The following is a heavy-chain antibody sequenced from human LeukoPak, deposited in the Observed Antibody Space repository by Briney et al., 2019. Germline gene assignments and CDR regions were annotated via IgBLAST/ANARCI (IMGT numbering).Heavy chain of an antibody. Sequence: GGSLRLSCAASGFTFSGYTMTWVRQAPRTGLEWVSSISSGGTYIYYADSVKGRFTLSRDNAKDSLYLQMSSLRAEDTAVYYCVRFKTAMVISEYHYYYYMDVWGKGTTVTVSS. CDR1: GFTFSGYT. D-gene: IGHD5-18*01. V-gene: IGHV3-21*06. CDR2: ISSGGTYI. J-gene: IGHJ6*03. CDR3: VRFKTAMVISEYHYYYYMDV.